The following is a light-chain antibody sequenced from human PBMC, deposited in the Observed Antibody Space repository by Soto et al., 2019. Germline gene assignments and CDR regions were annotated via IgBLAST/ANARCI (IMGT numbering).Light chain of an antibody. J-gene: IGKJ5*01. V-gene: IGKV1-39*01. CDR3: QRSYRSIS. CDR1: QSISAY. CDR2: AAT. Sequence: DIQMTQSPSSLFASVGDRVTITCRASQSISAYLNWYQQRPRKAPSLLIYAATRLHSGVPSRFSGSGSGTDFTLTISSLQPEDFATYYCQRSYRSISFGQGTRLEMK.